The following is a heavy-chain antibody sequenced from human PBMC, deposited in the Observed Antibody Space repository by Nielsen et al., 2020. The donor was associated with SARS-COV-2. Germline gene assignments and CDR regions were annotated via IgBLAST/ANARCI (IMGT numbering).Heavy chain of an antibody. D-gene: IGHD3-10*01. J-gene: IGHJ4*02. CDR3: AKIPTYGSGSYVGY. Sequence: SLKISCAASGFTFDDYAMHWVRQAPGKGLEWVSGISWNSGSIGYADSVKGRFTISRDNAKNSLYLQMNSLRAEDTALYYCAKIPTYGSGSYVGYWGQGTLVTVSS. CDR2: ISWNSGSI. CDR1: GFTFDDYA. V-gene: IGHV3-9*01.